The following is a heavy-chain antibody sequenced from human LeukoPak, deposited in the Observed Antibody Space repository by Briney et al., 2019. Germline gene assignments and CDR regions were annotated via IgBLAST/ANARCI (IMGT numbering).Heavy chain of an antibody. V-gene: IGHV3-7*01. CDR2: MNQDYTER. CDR1: VLIFSDRW. Sequence: GGSLRLLCEAWVLIFSDRWLSWLREASGKGLEGVVNMNQDYTERFYVGSVRGRFTISRDNAKNALYQQMNRLRAEDTADYYCARDGQYCKGITCPGDFWGQGTLVTVSS. CDR3: ARDGQYCKGITCPGDF. J-gene: IGHJ4*02. D-gene: IGHD2/OR15-2a*01.